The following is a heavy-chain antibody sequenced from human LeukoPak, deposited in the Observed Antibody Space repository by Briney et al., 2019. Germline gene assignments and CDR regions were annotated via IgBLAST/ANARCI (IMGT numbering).Heavy chain of an antibody. D-gene: IGHD1-7*01. V-gene: IGHV3-23*01. CDR2: VGGGNDI. J-gene: IGHJ4*02. CDR1: GIKFNIFG. CDR3: VKDATPMNSIWDYFDS. Sequence: GGSLRLSCVASGIKFNIFGMSWTRQAPGKGLEWVSRVGGGNDIHYADSVKGRFTGSRDDAKNTVYLQMNSLRVEDTATYFCVKDATPMNSIWDYFDSWGQGTLVTVSS.